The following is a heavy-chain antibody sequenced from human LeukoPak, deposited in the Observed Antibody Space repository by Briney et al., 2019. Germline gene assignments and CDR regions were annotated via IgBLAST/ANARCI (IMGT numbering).Heavy chain of an antibody. CDR2: ISGSGGST. CDR3: AKGSGYDFWSGYSRDY. D-gene: IGHD3-3*01. CDR1: GFTFSSYA. Sequence: GGSLRLSCAASGFTFSSYAMSWVRQAPGKGLEWVPAISGSGGSTYYADSVKGRFTISRDNSKNTLYLQMNSLRAEDTAVYYCAKGSGYDFWSGYSRDYWGQGTLVTVSS. V-gene: IGHV3-23*01. J-gene: IGHJ4*02.